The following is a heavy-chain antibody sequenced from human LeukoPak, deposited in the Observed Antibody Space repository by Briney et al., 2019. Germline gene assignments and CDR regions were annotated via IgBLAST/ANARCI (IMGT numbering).Heavy chain of an antibody. CDR2: INPNSGGT. CDR3: ARVRDIVVVPAAYDAFDI. CDR1: GYTFTGYY. J-gene: IGHJ3*02. D-gene: IGHD2-2*01. Sequence: ASVKVSCKASGYTFTGYYMHWVRQAPGQGLEWMGWINPNSGGTNYAQKFQGRVTMTRDTSISTAYMELSRLRSDDTAVYYCARVRDIVVVPAAYDAFDIWGQGTMVTVSS. V-gene: IGHV1-2*02.